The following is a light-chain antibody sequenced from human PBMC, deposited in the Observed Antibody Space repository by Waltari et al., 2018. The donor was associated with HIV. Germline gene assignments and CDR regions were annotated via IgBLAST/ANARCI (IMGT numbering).Light chain of an antibody. CDR3: QQSYSIPKV. Sequence: DIQMTQSPSSLSASVGDRVTITCRASQSISSYVNWYQQKPGKAPKLLIYAASSLQSGVPSRLSGSGSGTDFTLTISSLQPEDIATYYCQQSYSIPKVFGGGTKVEIK. J-gene: IGKJ4*01. CDR2: AAS. CDR1: QSISSY. V-gene: IGKV1-39*01.